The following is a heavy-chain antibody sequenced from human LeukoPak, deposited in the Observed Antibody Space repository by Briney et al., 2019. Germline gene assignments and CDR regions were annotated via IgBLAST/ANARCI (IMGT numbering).Heavy chain of an antibody. J-gene: IGHJ4*02. CDR2: IIGGSGST. Sequence: GGSLRLSCTASGFTFSNYAMTWVRQAPGKGLEWVSAIIGGSGSTYYADSVRGRFTISRDNSKNTLYLQMNSLRAEDTAVYYCAKDPRGCSSTSCYSDYWGQGTLVTVSS. V-gene: IGHV3-23*01. D-gene: IGHD2-2*02. CDR1: GFTFSNYA. CDR3: AKDPRGCSSTSCYSDY.